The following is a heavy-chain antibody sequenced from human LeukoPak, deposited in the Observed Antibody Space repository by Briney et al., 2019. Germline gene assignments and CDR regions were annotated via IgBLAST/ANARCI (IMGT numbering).Heavy chain of an antibody. Sequence: PGGSLRLSCAASGFTFSSYAISWVRQAPGKGLEWVSAISGSGGSTYYADSVKGRFTISRDNSKNTLYLQMNSLRAEDTAVYYCAKGSIVVVPAARMWYFDYWGQGTLVTVSS. J-gene: IGHJ4*02. CDR1: GFTFSSYA. D-gene: IGHD2-2*01. CDR2: ISGSGGST. CDR3: AKGSIVVVPAARMWYFDY. V-gene: IGHV3-23*01.